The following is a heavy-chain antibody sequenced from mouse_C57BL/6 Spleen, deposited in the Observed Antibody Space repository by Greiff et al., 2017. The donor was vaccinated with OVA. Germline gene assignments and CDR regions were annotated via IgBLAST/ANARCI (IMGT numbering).Heavy chain of an antibody. CDR1: GYTFTSYW. CDR2: IDPNSGGT. V-gene: IGHV1-72*01. Sequence: VQLQQSGAELVKPGASVTLSCKASGYTFTSYWMHWVKQRPGQGLEWIGRIDPNSGGTKYNEKFKSKATLTVDKPSSAADMQLSSLTSEDSAVEYCTRGSSGYGFDYWGQGTTLTVSS. D-gene: IGHD3-2*02. J-gene: IGHJ2*01. CDR3: TRGSSGYGFDY.